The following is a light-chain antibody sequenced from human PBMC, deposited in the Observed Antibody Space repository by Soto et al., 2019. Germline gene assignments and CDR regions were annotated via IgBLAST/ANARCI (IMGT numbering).Light chain of an antibody. V-gene: IGLV6-57*02. J-gene: IGLJ2*01. Sequence: NFMLTQPHSVSESSGKTVTISCTGSSGSIASNYVQWYQQRPGSAPTTVIYEDNQRPSGVPDRFSGSIDSSSNSASLTISGLKTEDEADYYCQSYDSSSHVVFGGGTKVTVL. CDR2: EDN. CDR1: SGSIASNY. CDR3: QSYDSSSHVV.